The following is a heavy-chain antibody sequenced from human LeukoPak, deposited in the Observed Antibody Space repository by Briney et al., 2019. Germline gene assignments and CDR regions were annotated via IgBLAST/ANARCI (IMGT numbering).Heavy chain of an antibody. CDR1: GFTFSSYS. D-gene: IGHD2-2*01. J-gene: IGHJ4*02. V-gene: IGHV3-23*01. CDR3: AKGSCSSTSCPRGFDY. CDR2: ISGSGGST. Sequence: GGSLRLSCAASGFTFSSYSMNWVRQAPGKGLEWVSAISGSGGSTYYADSVKGRFTISRDNSKNTLYLQMNSLRAEDTAVYYCAKGSCSSTSCPRGFDYWGQGTLVTVSS.